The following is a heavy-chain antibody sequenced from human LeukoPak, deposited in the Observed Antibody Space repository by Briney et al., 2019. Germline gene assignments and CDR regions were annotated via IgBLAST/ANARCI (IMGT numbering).Heavy chain of an antibody. J-gene: IGHJ4*02. CDR1: GYTFTGYY. V-gene: IGHV1-2*02. D-gene: IGHD3-22*01. CDR3: ARTHHYYDSSGYLYYFDY. Sequence: GASVKVSCKASGYTFTGYYMHWVRQAPGQGLEWMGWINPNHGDTNYAQKFQDRVSMTRDTSISTAYMHLSRLRSADTAVYYCARTHHYYDSSGYLYYFDYWGQGTLVTVSS. CDR2: INPNHGDT.